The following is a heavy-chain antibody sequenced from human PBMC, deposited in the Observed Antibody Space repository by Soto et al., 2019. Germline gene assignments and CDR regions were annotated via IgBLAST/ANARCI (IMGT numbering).Heavy chain of an antibody. CDR3: ASVGAYCGGDCYSPFDI. Sequence: ASVKVSCKASGYTFTSYDINWVRQATGQGLEWMGWMNPNSGNTGYAQKFQGRVTITADKSTSTAYMELSSLRSEDTAVYYCASVGAYCGGDCYSPFDIWGQGTMVTVSS. D-gene: IGHD2-21*02. J-gene: IGHJ3*02. V-gene: IGHV1-8*01. CDR2: MNPNSGNT. CDR1: GYTFTSYD.